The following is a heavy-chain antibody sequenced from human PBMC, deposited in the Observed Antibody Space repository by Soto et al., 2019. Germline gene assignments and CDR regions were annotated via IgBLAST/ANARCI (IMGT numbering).Heavy chain of an antibody. CDR2: IIPIFGTA. J-gene: IGHJ4*02. Sequence: SVKVSCKASGCTFSSYAISWVRQAPGQGLEWMGGIIPIFGTANYAQKFQGRVTITADKSTSTAYMELSSLRSEDTAVYYCARSDYDYSNYGLDYWGQGTMVTVSS. CDR3: ARSDYDYSNYGLDY. D-gene: IGHD4-4*01. CDR1: GCTFSSYA. V-gene: IGHV1-69*06.